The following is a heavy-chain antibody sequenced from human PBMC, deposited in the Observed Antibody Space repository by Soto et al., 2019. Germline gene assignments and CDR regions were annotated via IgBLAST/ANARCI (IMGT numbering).Heavy chain of an antibody. CDR2: IYHSGST. D-gene: IGHD1-1*01. V-gene: IGHV4-30-2*01. CDR3: ARDHPTEPAKFDP. J-gene: IGHJ5*02. CDR1: GGSISSGGYS. Sequence: PSETLSLTCAVSGGSISSGGYSWSWIRQPPGKGLEWIGYIYHSGSTYYNPSLKSRVTISVDRAKNQFSLKLSSVTAADTAVYYCARDHPTEPAKFDPWGQGTLVTVSS.